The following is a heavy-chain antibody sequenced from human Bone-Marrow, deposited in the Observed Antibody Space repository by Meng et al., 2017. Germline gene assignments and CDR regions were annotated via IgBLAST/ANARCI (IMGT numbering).Heavy chain of an antibody. CDR1: GGSISSYY. J-gene: IGHJ4*02. V-gene: IGHV4-59*08. CDR3: ARSSTADDYYDSSGFDY. D-gene: IGHD3-22*01. CDR2: IYYSGST. Sequence: QVQLQESGSGLVKPSETLSLTCTVSGGSISSYYWSWIRQPPGKGLEWIGYIYYSGSTNYNPSLKSRVTISVDTSKNQFSLKLSSVTAADTAVYYCARSSTADDYYDSSGFDYWGQGTLVTVSS.